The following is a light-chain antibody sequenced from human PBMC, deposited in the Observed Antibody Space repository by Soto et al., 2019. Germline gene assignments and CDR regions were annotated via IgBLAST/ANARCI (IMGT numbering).Light chain of an antibody. CDR2: KDS. CDR3: YSATDNLVL. Sequence: SYELTQPSSVSVSPGQTARITCSGEVLANKFASWFQQKPGQAPALVIYKDSERPSGIPERFSGSSSGTTVTLTISGAQVDDEADFYCYSATDNLVLFGVGTKLTVL. J-gene: IGLJ2*01. V-gene: IGLV3-27*01. CDR1: VLANKF.